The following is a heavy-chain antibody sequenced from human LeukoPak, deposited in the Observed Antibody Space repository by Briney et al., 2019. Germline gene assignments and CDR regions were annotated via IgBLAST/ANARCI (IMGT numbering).Heavy chain of an antibody. D-gene: IGHD3-3*01. J-gene: IGHJ3*02. CDR1: GGSISSGSCY. Sequence: SETLSLTCTVAGGSISSGSCYWSWIRQPAGKGLEWIGRIYTSGSTNYSPSLKSRVTISVDTSKNQFSLKLSSVTAADTAVYYCARDTSRFLEWLNDAFDTWGQGTMVTVSS. V-gene: IGHV4-61*02. CDR3: ARDTSRFLEWLNDAFDT. CDR2: IYTSGST.